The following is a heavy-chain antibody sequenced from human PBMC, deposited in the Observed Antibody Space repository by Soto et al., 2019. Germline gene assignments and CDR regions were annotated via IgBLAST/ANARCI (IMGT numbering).Heavy chain of an antibody. CDR2: INHSGTT. Sequence: SETLSLTCGVYGGSFSGYQWNWNRQSPGQGLEWIGEINHSGTTKYNPSLESRINLSVDTSKKQFSLKMFSVTAADTAIYYCARGWRFDPWGQGTQVTVSS. J-gene: IGHJ5*02. V-gene: IGHV4-34*01. D-gene: IGHD1-1*01. CDR3: ARGWRFDP. CDR1: GGSFSGYQ.